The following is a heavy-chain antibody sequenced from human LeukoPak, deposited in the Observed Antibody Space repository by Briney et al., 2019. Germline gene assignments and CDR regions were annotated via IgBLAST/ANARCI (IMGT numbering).Heavy chain of an antibody. CDR1: GYTFTVYD. Sequence: ASVRVSCKASGYTFTVYDINWLRQAPGQGLGRMGWMTPNNGNTGYAQKFQGRVPMTRNTSISTAYMELSSLRSDDTAVYYCAKGAKYYYDSSEGWFDPWGQGTLVTVSS. CDR3: AKGAKYYYDSSEGWFDP. V-gene: IGHV1-8*01. J-gene: IGHJ5*02. D-gene: IGHD3-22*01. CDR2: MTPNNGNT.